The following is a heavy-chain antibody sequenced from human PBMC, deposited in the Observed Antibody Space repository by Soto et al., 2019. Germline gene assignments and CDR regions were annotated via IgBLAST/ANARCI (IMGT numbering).Heavy chain of an antibody. J-gene: IGHJ4*02. Sequence: GGSLRLSCAASGFTFTTYGMHWVRQAPGKGLEWVAVIWHDGSNKYYADSVKGRFTISRDESKNTLYLQMNSLRVEDTAVYFCARDLYSNSLDYWGQGTLVTVSS. D-gene: IGHD6-13*01. CDR2: IWHDGSNK. CDR3: ARDLYSNSLDY. CDR1: GFTFTTYG. V-gene: IGHV3-33*01.